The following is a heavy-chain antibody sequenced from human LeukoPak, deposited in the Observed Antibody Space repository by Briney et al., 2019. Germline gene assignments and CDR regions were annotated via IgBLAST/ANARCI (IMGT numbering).Heavy chain of an antibody. CDR3: AKGGYSSGWYGDH. CDR2: ISWNSGTV. J-gene: IGHJ4*02. Sequence: GGSLRLSCAASGFTFDDYGMHWVRQAPGKGLEWVSGISWNSGTVVYADSVRGRFTISRDNAKNSVYLQMNSLKAGDTALYYCAKGGYSSGWYGDHWGQGTLVTVSS. D-gene: IGHD6-19*01. CDR1: GFTFDDYG. V-gene: IGHV3-9*01.